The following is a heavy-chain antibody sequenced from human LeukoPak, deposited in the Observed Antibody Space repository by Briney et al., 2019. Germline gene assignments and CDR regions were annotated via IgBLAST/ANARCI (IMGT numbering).Heavy chain of an antibody. CDR2: IIPIFGTA. CDR3: ARGKVKEQWLAFFDY. D-gene: IGHD6-19*01. V-gene: IGHV1-69*06. Sequence: SVKVSYKASRGTFSSYSISWVGQAPGQGLEWMGGIIPIFGTANYAQKFQGRVTNTADKSTSTAYLELSSLRSEDTAVYYCARGKVKEQWLAFFDYWGQGTMVTVSS. CDR1: RGTFSSYS. J-gene: IGHJ4*02.